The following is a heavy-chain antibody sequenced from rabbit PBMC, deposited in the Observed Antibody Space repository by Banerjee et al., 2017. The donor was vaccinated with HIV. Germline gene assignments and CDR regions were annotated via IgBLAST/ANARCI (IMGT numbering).Heavy chain of an antibody. V-gene: IGHV1S45*01. J-gene: IGHJ4*01. D-gene: IGHD4-1*01. CDR2: IYAGSSSNT. CDR1: GFSFSSTYW. CDR3: ARDLAGVIGWNFNF. Sequence: EESGGDLVKPEGSLTLTCTASGFSFSSTYWICWVRQAPGKGLEWIACIYAGSSSNTYYASWAKGRFTLSKTSSTTVTLQMTSLTAADTATYFCARDLAGVIGWNFNFWGPGTLVTVS.